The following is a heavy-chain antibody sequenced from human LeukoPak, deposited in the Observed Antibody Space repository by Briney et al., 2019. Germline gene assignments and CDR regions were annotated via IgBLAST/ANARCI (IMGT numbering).Heavy chain of an antibody. CDR1: GFTFSDYW. V-gene: IGHV3-7*01. CDR3: AREGGGDYYYYMDV. Sequence: PGGSLRLSCVASGFTFSDYWMTWVRQAPGKGLERVANIKQDGSEKYYVDSVKGRFTISRDNAKNSLYLQMNSLRAEDTAVYYCAREGGGDYYYYMDVWGKGTTVTVSS. D-gene: IGHD3-16*01. CDR2: IKQDGSEK. J-gene: IGHJ6*03.